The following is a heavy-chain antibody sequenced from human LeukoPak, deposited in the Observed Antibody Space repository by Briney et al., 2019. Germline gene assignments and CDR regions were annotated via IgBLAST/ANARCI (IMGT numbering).Heavy chain of an antibody. J-gene: IGHJ4*02. V-gene: IGHV3-43*02. CDR3: AKVRDSSSWSHFDY. D-gene: IGHD6-13*01. CDR2: MSGDGGTT. Sequence: GGSMGLSCAVSDRPFGNEGRSWGRQFQGKGLEWVSLMSGDGGTTYYADSVKGRFTISRDNSKNSLYLQMNSLRTEDTALYYCAKVRDSSSWSHFDYWGQGTLVTVSS. CDR1: DRPFGNEG.